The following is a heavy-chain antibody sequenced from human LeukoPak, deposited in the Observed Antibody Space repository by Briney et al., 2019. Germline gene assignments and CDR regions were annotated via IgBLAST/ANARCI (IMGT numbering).Heavy chain of an antibody. V-gene: IGHV4-34*01. CDR2: INHSGST. D-gene: IGHD4-11*01. CDR1: GGSFSGYY. CDR3: ARARVTDY. Sequence: SETLSLTCAVYGGSFSGYYWSWIRQPPGKGLEWIGEINHSGSTNYNPSLKSRVTISVDTSKNQFSLKLSSVTAADTAVYYCARARVTDYWGQGTLVTVSS. J-gene: IGHJ4*02.